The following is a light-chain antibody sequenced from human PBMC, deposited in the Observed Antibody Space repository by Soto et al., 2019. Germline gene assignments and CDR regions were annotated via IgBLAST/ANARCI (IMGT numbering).Light chain of an antibody. CDR3: QQYNGWPIT. Sequence: EIVVKLSPVALSLYKGERATLSCRASQSVSSNSLAWYHQKPGQPPRLLIYGASTRATGIPLRFSGSGSGTEFTLTISSLQSEDFAVYYRQQYNGWPITSGQGTLLEI. CDR2: GAS. J-gene: IGKJ5*01. CDR1: QSVSSNS. V-gene: IGKV3-15*01.